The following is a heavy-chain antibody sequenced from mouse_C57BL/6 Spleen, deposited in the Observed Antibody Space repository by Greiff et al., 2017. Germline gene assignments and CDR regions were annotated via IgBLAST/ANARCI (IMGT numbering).Heavy chain of an antibody. Sequence: EVKLQESGGGLVQPGGSMKLSCVASGFTFSNYWMNWVRQSPEKGLEWVAQIRLKSDNYATHYAESGKGRFTISRDDSKSSVYLQMNNLRAEDTEIYYCTGSLYYYGSSPEGFDYWGQGTTLTVSS. V-gene: IGHV6-3*01. D-gene: IGHD1-1*01. CDR2: IRLKSDNYAT. CDR3: TGSLYYYGSSPEGFDY. CDR1: GFTFSNYW. J-gene: IGHJ2*01.